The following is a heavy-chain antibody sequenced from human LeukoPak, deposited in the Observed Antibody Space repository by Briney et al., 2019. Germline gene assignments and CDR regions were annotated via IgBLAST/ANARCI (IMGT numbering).Heavy chain of an antibody. CDR2: IYHSGST. J-gene: IGHJ4*02. V-gene: IGHV4-30-2*01. CDR3: ARVKVYNYGHGAYFDY. CDR1: GGSISSGGYS. D-gene: IGHD5-18*01. Sequence: SETLSLTCDVSGGSISSGGYSWSWIRQPPGKGLEWIGYIYHSGSTYYNPSLMRRVTISVDRSKNQFSLKLNSVTAADTAVYYCARVKVYNYGHGAYFDYWGQGTLVTVSS.